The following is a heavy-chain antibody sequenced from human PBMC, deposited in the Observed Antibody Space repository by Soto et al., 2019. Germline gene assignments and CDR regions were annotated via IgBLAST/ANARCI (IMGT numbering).Heavy chain of an antibody. V-gene: IGHV1-69*01. Sequence: QVQLVQSGAEVKKPGSSVKVSCKASGGTFSSYAISWVRQAPGQGLEWMGGIIPIFGTANYAQKFQGRVTITTDQSTSAAELALGSLRSVDTAVYYCARDQSMGRFLDSIGAPESRFDPWGKVNLVTFSS. CDR2: IIPIFGTA. J-gene: IGHJ5*02. CDR1: GGTFSSYA. CDR3: ARDQSMGRFLDSIGAPESRFDP. D-gene: IGHD3-3*01.